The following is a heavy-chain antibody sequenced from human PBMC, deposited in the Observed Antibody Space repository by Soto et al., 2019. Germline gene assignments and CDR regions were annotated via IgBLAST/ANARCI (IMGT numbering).Heavy chain of an antibody. CDR2: IYYSGST. Sequence: SETLSLTCTVSGGSVSSGSYYWSWIRQPPGKGLEWIGYIYYSGSTNYNPSLKSRVAISVDTSKNQFSLKLSSVTAADTAVYYCAGRDGYNFAEYFQHWGQGTLVTVSS. D-gene: IGHD5-12*01. CDR3: AGRDGYNFAEYFQH. CDR1: GGSVSSGSYY. V-gene: IGHV4-61*01. J-gene: IGHJ1*01.